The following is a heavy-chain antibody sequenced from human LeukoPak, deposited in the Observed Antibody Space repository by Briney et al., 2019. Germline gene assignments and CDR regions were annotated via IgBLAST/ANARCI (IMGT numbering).Heavy chain of an antibody. CDR1: GYTFTSYD. D-gene: IGHD3-22*01. CDR2: MNPNSGNA. J-gene: IGHJ4*02. Sequence: ASVKVSCKASGYTFTSYDINWVRQATGQGLEWMGWMNPNSGNAGYAQKFQGRVTMTRNTSISTAYMELRSLTSDDTAVYYCANSPARNYYDSNGYSDYWGQGTLVTVSS. CDR3: ANSPARNYYDSNGYSDY. V-gene: IGHV1-8*01.